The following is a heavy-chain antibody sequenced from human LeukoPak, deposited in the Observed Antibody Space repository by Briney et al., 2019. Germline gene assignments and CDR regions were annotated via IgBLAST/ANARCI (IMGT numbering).Heavy chain of an antibody. CDR2: IIPIFGTA. Sequence: ASVKVSCKASGYTFTSYGISWVRQAPGQGLEWMGGIIPIFGTANYAQKFQGRVTITADESTSTAYMELSSLRSEDTAVYYCASSGITMVRGPSYYYGMDVWGQGTTVTVSS. D-gene: IGHD3-10*01. V-gene: IGHV1-69*13. J-gene: IGHJ6*02. CDR1: GYTFTSYG. CDR3: ASSGITMVRGPSYYYGMDV.